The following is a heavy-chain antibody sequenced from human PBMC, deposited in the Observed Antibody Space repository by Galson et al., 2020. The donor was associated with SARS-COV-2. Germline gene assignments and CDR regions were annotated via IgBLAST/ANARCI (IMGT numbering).Heavy chain of an antibody. J-gene: IGHJ6*03. Sequence: GGSLRLSCAASGFTFSSYDMHWVRQATGKGLEWVSAIGTAGDTYYLGSVKGRFTISRENAKNSLYLQMNSLRAGDTAVYYCARAYFLSRRTIETIYYYYYMDVWGKGTTVTVSS. V-gene: IGHV3-13*01. CDR2: IGTAGDT. CDR1: GFTFSSYD. CDR3: ARAYFLSRRTIETIYYYYYMDV.